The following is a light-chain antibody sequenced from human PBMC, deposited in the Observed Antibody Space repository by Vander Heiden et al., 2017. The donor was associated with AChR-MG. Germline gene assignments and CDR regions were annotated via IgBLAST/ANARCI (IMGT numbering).Light chain of an antibody. CDR3: QQHSNWPPLT. J-gene: IGKJ4*01. CDR1: QNINNY. Sequence: EIVLTPSPATLSLSSGERATLSCRASQNINNYLAWYQQKPGQAPRLLIYDASNRATGTPARFSGTGSGTDFTLTISSLEPEDSAVYFCQQHSNWPPLTFGGGTKVEIK. CDR2: DAS. V-gene: IGKV3-11*01.